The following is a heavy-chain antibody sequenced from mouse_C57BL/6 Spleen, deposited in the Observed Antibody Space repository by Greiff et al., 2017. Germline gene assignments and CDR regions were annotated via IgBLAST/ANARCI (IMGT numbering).Heavy chain of an antibody. D-gene: IGHD2-3*01. CDR3: ARRGDGYYPWFAY. CDR2: INPGSGGT. V-gene: IGHV1-54*01. CDR1: GYAFTNYL. J-gene: IGHJ3*01. Sequence: VQLQESGAELVRPGTSVKVSCKASGYAFTNYLIEWVKQRPGQGLEWIGVINPGSGGTNYNEKFKGKATLTADKSSSTAYMQLSSLTSEDSAVYFCARRGDGYYPWFAYWGQGTLVTVSA.